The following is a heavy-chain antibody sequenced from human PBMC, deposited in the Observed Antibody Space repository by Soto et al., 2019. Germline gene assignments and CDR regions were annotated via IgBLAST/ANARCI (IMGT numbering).Heavy chain of an antibody. D-gene: IGHD2-15*01. J-gene: IGHJ5*02. V-gene: IGHV1-69*01. Sequence: QVQLVQSGAEVKNPGSSVNVSCKAAGGTFSSYAISWVRQAPGQGLEWMGGIIPIFGTANYAQKFQGRVTITADESTSTAYMGLCRLRSEETAVYSCARGPVVVVAATGRYWFDPWGQGTLVTVSS. CDR2: IIPIFGTA. CDR3: ARGPVVVVAATGRYWFDP. CDR1: GGTFSSYA.